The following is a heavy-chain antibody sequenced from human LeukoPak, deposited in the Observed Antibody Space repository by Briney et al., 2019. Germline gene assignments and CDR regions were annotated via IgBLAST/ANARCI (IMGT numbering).Heavy chain of an antibody. CDR2: ISAYNGNT. D-gene: IGHD6-19*01. J-gene: IGHJ4*02. CDR3: ASGPLIAVAGTSYFDY. CDR1: GYTFTSYG. V-gene: IGHV1-18*01. Sequence: ASVKVSCKASGYTFTSYGISWVRQAPGQGLEWMGWISAYNGNTNYAQKLQGRVTMTTDTSTSTAYMELRSLRSDDTAVYYCASGPLIAVAGTSYFDYWGQGTLVTVSS.